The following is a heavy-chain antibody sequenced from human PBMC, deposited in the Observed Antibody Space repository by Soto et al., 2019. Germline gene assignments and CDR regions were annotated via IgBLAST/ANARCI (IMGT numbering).Heavy chain of an antibody. CDR3: ARDSSSGVVVITRVYYYYGMDV. D-gene: IGHD3-22*01. V-gene: IGHV4-4*07. J-gene: IGHJ6*02. CDR2: IYTSGST. Sequence: SETLSLTCTVSGGSISSYYWSWIRQPAGKGLEWIGRIYTSGSTNYNPSLKSRVTMSVDTSKNQFSLKLSSVTAADTAVYYCARDSSSGVVVITRVYYYYGMDVWGQGTTVTVSS. CDR1: GGSISSYY.